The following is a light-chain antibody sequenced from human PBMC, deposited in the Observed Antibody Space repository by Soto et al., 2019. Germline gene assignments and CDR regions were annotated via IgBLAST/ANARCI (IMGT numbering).Light chain of an antibody. CDR1: QSVDSSS. CDR2: DAL. J-gene: IGKJ2*01. CDR3: QQYGSTFPYT. Sequence: EIVLTQSPGTLSLSPGERVTLSCRASQSVDSSSLAWYQQKPGQAPRLLIYDALTRATGIPDRFSGSGSGTHFTPTISRLEPEDFAVYYCQQYGSTFPYTFGQGTKLEIK. V-gene: IGKV3-20*01.